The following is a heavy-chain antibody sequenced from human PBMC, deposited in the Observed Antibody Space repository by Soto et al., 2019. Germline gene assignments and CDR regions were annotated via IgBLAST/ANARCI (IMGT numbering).Heavy chain of an antibody. D-gene: IGHD6-19*01. CDR1: GFTFSSYG. CDR2: ISYDGSNK. Sequence: QVQLVESGGGVVQPGRSLRLSCAASGFTFSSYGMHWVRQAPGKGLEWVAVISYDGSNKYYADSVKGRFTISRDNSKNTQYLQVNSLSAKDTAVYYWAKDVHSSGWYNFDYWGQGTLVTVSS. V-gene: IGHV3-30*18. J-gene: IGHJ4*02. CDR3: AKDVHSSGWYNFDY.